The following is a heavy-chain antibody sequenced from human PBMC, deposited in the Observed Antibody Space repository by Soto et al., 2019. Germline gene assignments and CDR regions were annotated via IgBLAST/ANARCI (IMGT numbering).Heavy chain of an antibody. V-gene: IGHV4-30-4*01. CDR2: IYYSGST. D-gene: IGHD3-3*01. CDR1: GGSISSGDYY. J-gene: IGHJ4*02. CDR3: ASDFGVVTRRFDY. Sequence: SETLSLTCTVSGGSISSGDYYWSWIRQPLGKGLEWIGYIYYSGSTYYNPSLKSRVTISVDTSKNQFSLKLSSVTAADTAVYYCASDFGVVTRRFDYWGQGTLVTVSS.